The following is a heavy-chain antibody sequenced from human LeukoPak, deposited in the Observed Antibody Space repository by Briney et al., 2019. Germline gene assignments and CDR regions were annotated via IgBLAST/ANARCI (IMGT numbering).Heavy chain of an antibody. CDR2: IIPIFGTA. J-gene: IGHJ3*02. Sequence: GVSVKVSCKASGGTFSSYAISWVRQAPGQGLEWMGGIIPIFGTANYAQKFQGRVTITADESTSTAYMELSSLRSEDTAVYYCARKGYCSGGSCYLDAFDIWGQGTMVTVSS. CDR3: ARKGYCSGGSCYLDAFDI. V-gene: IGHV1-69*13. D-gene: IGHD2-15*01. CDR1: GGTFSSYA.